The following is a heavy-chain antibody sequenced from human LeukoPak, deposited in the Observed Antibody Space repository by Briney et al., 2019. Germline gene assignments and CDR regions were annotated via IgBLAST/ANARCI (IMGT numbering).Heavy chain of an antibody. D-gene: IGHD3-10*01. J-gene: IGHJ5*02. CDR2: TFYSVTT. CDR1: GGSVTNSNFY. CDR3: ARSSYRASGIFPWFGP. V-gene: IGHV4-39*07. Sequence: SSETLSLTCTVSGGSVTNSNFYWGWIRQPPGKALDWIGSTFYSVTTNYNPSLKSRVTISVDTSKNQFSLKLSSVTAADTAVYYCARSSYRASGIFPWFGPWGQGILVTVSS.